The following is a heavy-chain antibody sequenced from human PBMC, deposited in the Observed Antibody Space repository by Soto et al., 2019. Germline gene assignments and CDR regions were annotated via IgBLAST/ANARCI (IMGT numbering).Heavy chain of an antibody. CDR3: ARVFGFGGMDV. V-gene: IGHV4-31*03. D-gene: IGHD3-10*01. Sequence: QVQLQESGPGLVKPSQTLSLTCTVSGGSISSGGYYWSWIRQHPGKGLEWIGYIYYSGSTYYNPSLKXRXTXSXXTSNDQFSLKLSSVTAADTAVYYCARVFGFGGMDVWGQGTTVTVSS. J-gene: IGHJ6*02. CDR2: IYYSGST. CDR1: GGSISSGGYY.